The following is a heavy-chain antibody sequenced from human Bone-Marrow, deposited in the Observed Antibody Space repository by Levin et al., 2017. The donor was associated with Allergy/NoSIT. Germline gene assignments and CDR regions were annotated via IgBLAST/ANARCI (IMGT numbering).Heavy chain of an antibody. Sequence: SCAASGFTFRNHAMSWVRQAPGKGLEWVSAISGSGDTTHYTDSVKGRFTISRDNSKNALYLQMNSLRTEDTAVYFCAKGGAVAVADWGQGSLVVVSS. CDR2: ISGSGDTT. CDR3: AKGGAVAVAD. V-gene: IGHV3-23*01. CDR1: GFTFRNHA. J-gene: IGHJ4*02. D-gene: IGHD6-19*01.